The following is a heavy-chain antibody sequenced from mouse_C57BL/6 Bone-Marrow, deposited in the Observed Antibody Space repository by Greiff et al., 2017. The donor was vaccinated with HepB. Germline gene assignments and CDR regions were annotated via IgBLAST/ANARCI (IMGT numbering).Heavy chain of an antibody. CDR1: GYTFTSYW. D-gene: IGHD4-1*01. CDR2: IDPSDSYT. Sequence: QVQLQQPGAELVRPGTSVKLSCKASGYTFTSYWMHWVKQRPGQGLEWIGVIDPSDSYTNYNQKFKGKATLTVDTSSSTAYMQLSSLTSEDSAVYYCARRTKLGRNWYFDVWGTGTTVTVSS. V-gene: IGHV1-59*01. J-gene: IGHJ1*03. CDR3: ARRTKLGRNWYFDV.